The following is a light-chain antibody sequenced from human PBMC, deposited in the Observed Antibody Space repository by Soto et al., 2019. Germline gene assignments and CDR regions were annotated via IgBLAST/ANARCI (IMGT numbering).Light chain of an antibody. Sequence: DIVLTQSPGTLSLSPGERATLSCRASQIISSTYLGWYQQKPGQAPRLLIYGASSRATGIPDRFSGSGSGTDFTLTISRLEPEGFAVYYCQHYGTSLYTFGQGTKLEIK. J-gene: IGKJ2*01. CDR1: QIISSTY. CDR3: QHYGTSLYT. CDR2: GAS. V-gene: IGKV3-20*01.